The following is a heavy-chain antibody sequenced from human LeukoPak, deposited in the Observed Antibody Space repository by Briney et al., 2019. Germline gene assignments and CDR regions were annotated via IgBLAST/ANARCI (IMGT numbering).Heavy chain of an antibody. Sequence: GESLKISCVGSGYSLSSSWIGWVRQMPGKGLEWMGIIYADDSDTRYSPSFQSQVTISVDKSINTAYLQWSSLKASDTAMYYCARPFDTSGFDYWGQGTLVTVSS. CDR3: ARPFDTSGFDY. V-gene: IGHV5-51*01. J-gene: IGHJ4*02. D-gene: IGHD3-22*01. CDR1: GYSLSSSW. CDR2: IYADDSDT.